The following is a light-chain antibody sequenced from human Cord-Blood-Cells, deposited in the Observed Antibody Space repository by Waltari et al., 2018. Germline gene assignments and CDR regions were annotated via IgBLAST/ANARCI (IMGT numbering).Light chain of an antibody. CDR2: AAS. V-gene: IGKV1-39*01. J-gene: IGKJ1*01. CDR1: QSISSY. CDR3: QQSYSTWT. Sequence: DIQLTQSPASPSASVADSVHITCRASQSISSYLNWYQQKPVKATKLLIYAASSLQSGVPSRFSGSGSGTDFTLTISSLQPEDFATYYCQQSYSTWTFGKGTKVEIK.